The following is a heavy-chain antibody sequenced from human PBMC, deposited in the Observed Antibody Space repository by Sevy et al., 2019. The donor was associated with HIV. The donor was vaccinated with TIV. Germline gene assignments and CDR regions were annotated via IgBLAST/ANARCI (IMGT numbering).Heavy chain of an antibody. CDR1: GFTFSSYG. CDR2: ISYDGSSK. V-gene: IGHV3-30-3*01. D-gene: IGHD4-17*01. Sequence: GGSLRLSCAASGFTFSSYGMHWVRQAPGKGLEWLALISYDGSSKYYADSVKGRFTISRDNSKNTLYLQMNSPRPEDTAFYYCTRDHMTTVTKFDYWGQGTLVTVSS. CDR3: TRDHMTTVTKFDY. J-gene: IGHJ4*02.